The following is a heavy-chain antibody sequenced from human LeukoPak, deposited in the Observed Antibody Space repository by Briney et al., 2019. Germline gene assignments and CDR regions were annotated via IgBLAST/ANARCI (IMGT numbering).Heavy chain of an antibody. Sequence: SVTLSLTCAVYGGSFSGYYWSWIRQPPGKGLEWIGGINDSGNTNYNPSLKSRGTISVDTAKNQFSLQLSSVTAADTAVYYCTRRAYGEYGWYFDYWGQGALVTVYS. CDR1: GGSFSGYY. CDR3: TRRAYGEYGWYFDY. D-gene: IGHD4-17*01. J-gene: IGHJ4*02. CDR2: INDSGNT. V-gene: IGHV4-34*01.